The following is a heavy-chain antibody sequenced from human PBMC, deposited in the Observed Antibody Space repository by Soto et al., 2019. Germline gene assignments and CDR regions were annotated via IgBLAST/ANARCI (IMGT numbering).Heavy chain of an antibody. J-gene: IGHJ6*02. V-gene: IGHV4-34*01. Sequence: QVQLQQWGAGLLKPSETLSLTCAVYGGSGGSFSGYYWSWISQHPGKGLEGVGEINHSGSTNYNPSIKTRVTISVDTSKNQFSLKLSSVTAADTAVYYCARHNSDSSGYYHYYYGMDVWGQGTTVTVSS. D-gene: IGHD3-22*01. CDR1: GGSGGSFSGYY. CDR2: INHSGST. CDR3: ARHNSDSSGYYHYYYGMDV.